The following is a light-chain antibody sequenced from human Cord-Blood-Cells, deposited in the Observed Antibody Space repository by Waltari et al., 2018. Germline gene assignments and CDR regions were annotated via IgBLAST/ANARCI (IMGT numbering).Light chain of an antibody. CDR3: QQYNSYLLT. CDR1: QSNSSW. Sequence: DIQMTQSPSTLSASVGDRVTITCRASQSNSSWLGWYQQKPGKAPKLLIYKASSLESGVPSRFSGSGSGTEFTLTISSLQPDDFATYYCQQYNSYLLTFGGGTKVEIK. V-gene: IGKV1-5*03. J-gene: IGKJ4*01. CDR2: KAS.